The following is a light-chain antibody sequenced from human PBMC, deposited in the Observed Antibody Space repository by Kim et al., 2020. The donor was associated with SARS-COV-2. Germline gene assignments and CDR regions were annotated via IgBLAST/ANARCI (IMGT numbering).Light chain of an antibody. CDR1: SLRSYY. Sequence: ALGKTVSITCQGDSLRSYYASWYQQKPVQAPVLVIYGKNNRPSGIPDRFSGSSSGNTASLTITGAQAEDEADYYCNSRDSSGNVWVFGGGTQLTVL. CDR2: GKN. CDR3: NSRDSSGNVWV. V-gene: IGLV3-19*01. J-gene: IGLJ3*02.